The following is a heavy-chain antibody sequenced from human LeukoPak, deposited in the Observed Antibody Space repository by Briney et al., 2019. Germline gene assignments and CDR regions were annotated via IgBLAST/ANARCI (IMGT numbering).Heavy chain of an antibody. D-gene: IGHD6-13*01. CDR3: AKDHLNHIAAAGTKLSLDAFDI. CDR2: ISGSGGST. CDR1: GFTFSSYA. V-gene: IGHV3-23*01. Sequence: GGSLRLSCAASGFTFSSYAMSWVRQAPGKGLEWVSAISGSGGSTYYADSVKGRFTISRDNSKNTLYLQMNSLRAEDTAVYYCAKDHLNHIAAAGTKLSLDAFDIWGQGTMVTVSS. J-gene: IGHJ3*02.